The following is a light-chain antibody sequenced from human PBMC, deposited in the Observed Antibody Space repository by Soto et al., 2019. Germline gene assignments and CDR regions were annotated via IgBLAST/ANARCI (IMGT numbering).Light chain of an antibody. CDR3: SSYGGSNNLV. Sequence: QSVLTQPPSASGSPGQSVTISCTGTSSDIGGYNYVSWYQQSPGKAPKLIIYEVSQRPSGVPDRFSASKSGNTASLTVSGLQAEDEADYYCSSYGGSNNLVFGGGTKLTVL. CDR2: EVS. J-gene: IGLJ2*01. CDR1: SSDIGGYNY. V-gene: IGLV2-8*01.